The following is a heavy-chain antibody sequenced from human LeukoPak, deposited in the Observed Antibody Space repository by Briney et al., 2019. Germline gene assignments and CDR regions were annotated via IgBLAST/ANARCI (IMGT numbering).Heavy chain of an antibody. CDR2: ITGRGDAT. CDR3: ARDSSMLRGPLVIYYFDF. J-gene: IGHJ4*02. Sequence: GGSLRLSCAASDFSFITYAMSWVRQAPGKGLEWVSTITGRGDATYYADSVKGRFTISRDNSKNTLYLQMNSLRADDTAVYYCARDSSMLRGPLVIYYFDFWGQGTLVTVSS. CDR1: DFSFITYA. V-gene: IGHV3-23*01. D-gene: IGHD3-10*01.